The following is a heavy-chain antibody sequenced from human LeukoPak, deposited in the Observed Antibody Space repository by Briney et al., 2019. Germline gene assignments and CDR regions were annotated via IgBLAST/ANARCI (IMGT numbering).Heavy chain of an antibody. D-gene: IGHD3-10*01. CDR1: GFTVSSNY. CDR2: INSGGST. V-gene: IGHV3-66*01. J-gene: IGHJ3*02. CDR3: AKSYYYGSGDYSLTAFDI. Sequence: RGSLRLSCAAPGFTVSSNYMSWVRQAPGKGLEWVSVINSGGSTYYADSVKGRFTISRDNSKNTLYLQMNSLRAEDTAVYYCAKSYYYGSGDYSLTAFDIWGQGTMVTVSS.